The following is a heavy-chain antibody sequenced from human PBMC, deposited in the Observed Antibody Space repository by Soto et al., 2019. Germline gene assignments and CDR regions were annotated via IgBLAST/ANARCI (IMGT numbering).Heavy chain of an antibody. CDR3: ARVREDIGYGSGSYLFDY. Sequence: SETLSLTCTASGASISSYYWSWIRQPPGKGLEWIAHIYYSGRTNYNPSLKSRVTISIDTYQNQFSLKLSSVTAADTAVYYCARVREDIGYGSGSYLFDYWGQGTLVTVSS. D-gene: IGHD3-10*01. CDR2: IYYSGRT. V-gene: IGHV4-59*01. CDR1: GASISSYY. J-gene: IGHJ4*02.